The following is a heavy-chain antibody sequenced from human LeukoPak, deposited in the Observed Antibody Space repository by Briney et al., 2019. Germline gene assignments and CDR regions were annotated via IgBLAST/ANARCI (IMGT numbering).Heavy chain of an antibody. CDR2: LYHSGSP. D-gene: IGHD3-3*01. J-gene: IGHJ4*02. V-gene: IGHV4-30-2*02. Sequence: SQTLSLTCTVSGGSISSTDSYWSWLRQPPGKGLEWIGFLYHSGSPYYTPSLQGRVAISIDRSKNQFSLKLTSVTAADTAVYYCARSSVLRFLEWLYYFDYWGQGTLVTVSS. CDR1: GGSISSTDSY. CDR3: ARSSVLRFLEWLYYFDY.